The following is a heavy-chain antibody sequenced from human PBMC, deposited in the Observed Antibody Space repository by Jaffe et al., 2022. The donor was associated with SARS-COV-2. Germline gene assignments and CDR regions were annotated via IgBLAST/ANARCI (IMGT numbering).Heavy chain of an antibody. D-gene: IGHD6-6*01. Sequence: QVQLVESGGGVVQPGRSLRLSCAASGFTFSSYGMHWVRQAPGKGLEWVAVISYDGSNKYYADSVKGRFTISRDNSKNTLYLQMNSLRAEDTAVYYCAKALGIAAFYYYGMDVWGQGTTVTVSS. CDR1: GFTFSSYG. CDR3: AKALGIAAFYYYGMDV. V-gene: IGHV3-30*18. CDR2: ISYDGSNK. J-gene: IGHJ6*02.